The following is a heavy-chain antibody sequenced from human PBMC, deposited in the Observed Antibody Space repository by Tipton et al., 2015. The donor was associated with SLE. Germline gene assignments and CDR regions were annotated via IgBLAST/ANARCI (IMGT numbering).Heavy chain of an antibody. CDR1: GFTFNDYA. CDR3: ATDQSVAGPTTMDV. J-gene: IGHJ6*04. V-gene: IGHV3-9*01. Sequence: SLRLSCAASGFTFNDYAMHWVRQAPGKGLEWVSGISWNRGAIGYADSVKGRFTISRDNAKSTLYLQMNSLRDDDTGVHYCATDQSVAGPTTMDVWGKGTTVTVSS. CDR2: ISWNRGAI. D-gene: IGHD6-19*01.